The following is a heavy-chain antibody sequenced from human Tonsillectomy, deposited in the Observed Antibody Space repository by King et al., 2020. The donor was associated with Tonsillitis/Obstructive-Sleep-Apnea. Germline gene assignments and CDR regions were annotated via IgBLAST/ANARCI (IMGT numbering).Heavy chain of an antibody. D-gene: IGHD3-3*01. V-gene: IGHV4-59*08. CDR3: ARLLTFYDLWSGYQGRWFDP. Sequence: QLQESGPGLVKPSETLSLTCTVSGGSISSYYWSWIRQPPGKGLEWIGYIYYSGSTNYNPSLKSRVTISVDTSKNQFSLKLSSVTAADTAVYYCARLLTFYDLWSGYQGRWFDPWGQGTLVTVSS. CDR2: IYYSGST. CDR1: GGSISSYY. J-gene: IGHJ5*02.